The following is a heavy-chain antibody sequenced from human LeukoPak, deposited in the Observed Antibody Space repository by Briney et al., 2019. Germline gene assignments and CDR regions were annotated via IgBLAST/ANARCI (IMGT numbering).Heavy chain of an antibody. J-gene: IGHJ4*02. CDR2: FYYSGST. Sequence: SETLSLTCTVSGDSISSSSYYWGWIRQPPGRGLEWIGTFYYSGSTYYSPSLKSRVTISVDTSKNQFSLKLSSETAADTAVYYCARQVPLAYSFGYIPGFDFWGQGTLVTVSS. V-gene: IGHV4-39*01. D-gene: IGHD5-18*01. CDR3: ARQVPLAYSFGYIPGFDF. CDR1: GDSISSSSYY.